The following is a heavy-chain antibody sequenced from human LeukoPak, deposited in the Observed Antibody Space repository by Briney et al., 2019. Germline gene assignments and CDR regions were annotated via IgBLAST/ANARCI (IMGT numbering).Heavy chain of an antibody. J-gene: IGHJ4*02. CDR1: GFTFSSYA. V-gene: IGHV3-23*01. CDR3: AKRRTYSHFQFDY. Sequence: GGSLRLSCAASGFTFSSYAMSWVRQAPGKGLEWVSAISGSGGSTYYADSVKGRFTISRDNSKNTLYLQMNSLRGEDTAVYYCAKRRTYSHFQFDYWGQGTLITVSS. CDR2: ISGSGGST. D-gene: IGHD1-26*01.